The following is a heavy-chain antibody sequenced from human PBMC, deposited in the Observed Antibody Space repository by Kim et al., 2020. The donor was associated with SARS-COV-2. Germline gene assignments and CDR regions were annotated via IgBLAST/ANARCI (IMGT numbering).Heavy chain of an antibody. CDR2: IWYDGSNK. CDR3: ARDRWVVVVPAAILEDYYYYGMDV. D-gene: IGHD2-2*02. CDR1: GFTFSSYG. J-gene: IGHJ6*02. V-gene: IGHV3-33*01. Sequence: GGSLRLSCAASGFTFSSYGMHWVRQAPGKGLEWVAVIWYDGSNKYYADSVKGRFTISRDNSKNTLYLQMNSLRAEDTAVYYCARDRWVVVVPAAILEDYYYYGMDVWGQGTTVTVSS.